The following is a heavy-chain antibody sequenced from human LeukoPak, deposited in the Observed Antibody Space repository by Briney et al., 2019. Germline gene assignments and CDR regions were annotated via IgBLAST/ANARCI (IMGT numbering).Heavy chain of an antibody. J-gene: IGHJ6*03. V-gene: IGHV1-69*01. Sequence: SSVKVSCKASGGTFSSYAISWVRQAPGQGLEWMGGIIPIFGTANYAQKFQGRVTITADESTSTAYMELSSLRSEDTAVYYCARGSSYGSGIYYYYYYMDDWGKGTTVTVSS. D-gene: IGHD3-10*01. CDR2: IIPIFGTA. CDR3: ARGSSYGSGIYYYYYYMDD. CDR1: GGTFSSYA.